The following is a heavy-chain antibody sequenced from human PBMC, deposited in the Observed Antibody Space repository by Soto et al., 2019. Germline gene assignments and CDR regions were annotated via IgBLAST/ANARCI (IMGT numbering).Heavy chain of an antibody. Sequence: SETLCVTWTFSGASSTSVGYYWIWIRQHPGKGLEWIGYIYYSGTTYYNPSLKSRVTISVERSKNQFSLKLSSVTAADTAVYYCARRIVATETFDYWGQGPLVTVSS. CDR3: ARRIVATETFDY. CDR1: GASSTSVGYY. CDR2: IYYSGTT. J-gene: IGHJ4*02. D-gene: IGHD5-12*01. V-gene: IGHV4-31*02.